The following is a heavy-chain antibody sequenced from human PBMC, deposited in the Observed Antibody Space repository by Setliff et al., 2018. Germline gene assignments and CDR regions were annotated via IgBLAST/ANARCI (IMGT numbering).Heavy chain of an antibody. CDR3: ARRWETGDQDAYDI. D-gene: IGHD7-27*01. CDR2: ISPYNGVT. Sequence: ASVKVSCKASGYLLSSYGVSWVRQAPGQGLEWMGWISPYNGVTNYAQTFQDRVSMTSDTSTSTGYMELRRLTSDDTAVYFCARRWETGDQDAYDIWGQGTMVTVSS. CDR1: GYLLSSYG. V-gene: IGHV1-18*01. J-gene: IGHJ3*02.